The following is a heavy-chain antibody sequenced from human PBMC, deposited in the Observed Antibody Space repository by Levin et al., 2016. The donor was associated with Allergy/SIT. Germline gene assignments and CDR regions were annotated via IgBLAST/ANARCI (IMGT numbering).Heavy chain of an antibody. CDR2: IYSSGST. CDR3: AREGTAAAARTFDY. Sequence: WIRQPPGKGLEWIGYIYSSGSTYYNPSLKSRVTISLDTSKNQFSLKLSSVTAADTAVYYCAREGTAAAARTFDYWGQGTLVTVSS. J-gene: IGHJ4*02. V-gene: IGHV4-31*02. D-gene: IGHD6-13*01.